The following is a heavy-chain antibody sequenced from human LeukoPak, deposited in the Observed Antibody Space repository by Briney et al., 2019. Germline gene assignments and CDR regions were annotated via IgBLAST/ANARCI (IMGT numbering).Heavy chain of an antibody. J-gene: IGHJ4*02. CDR2: IAPSDSYT. CDR3: ARQGGVRGVAFDDY. Sequence: GESLRTSCKVSGYSFPSYWITRVRQVPGKGLEWMGRIAPSDSYTNYNPSFEGHVTMSVEKSITTVYLQWSSLKASDTAMCYCARQGGVRGVAFDDYWGQGTLVTVSS. V-gene: IGHV5-10-1*01. CDR1: GYSFPSYW. D-gene: IGHD3-10*01.